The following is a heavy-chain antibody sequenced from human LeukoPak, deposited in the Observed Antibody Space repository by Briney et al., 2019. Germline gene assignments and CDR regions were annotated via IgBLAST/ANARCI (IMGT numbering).Heavy chain of an antibody. J-gene: IGHJ4*02. Sequence: PSETLSLTCTVSGGSISSSSYYWGWIRQPPGTGLEWIGSIYYSGSTYYNPSLKSRVTISVDTSKNQFSLKLSSVTAADTAVYYCARRHVVRGALDYWGQGTLVTVSS. CDR2: IYYSGST. V-gene: IGHV4-39*07. CDR3: ARRHVVRGALDY. D-gene: IGHD3-10*01. CDR1: GGSISSSSYY.